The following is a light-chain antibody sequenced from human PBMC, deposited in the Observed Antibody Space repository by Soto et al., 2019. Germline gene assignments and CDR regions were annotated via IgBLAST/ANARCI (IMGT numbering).Light chain of an antibody. CDR1: QSVGSN. CDR2: GGS. J-gene: IGKJ1*01. V-gene: IGKV3-20*01. CDR3: QQYSSSRT. Sequence: EIGMTQSPATLSVSPVERVALSCRARQSVGSNLAWYQQKPGQAPRLLIYGGSSRATGIPVRFSGSGSETDFTLTITRLEPEDFAMYYCQQYSSSRTFGQGTKVDI.